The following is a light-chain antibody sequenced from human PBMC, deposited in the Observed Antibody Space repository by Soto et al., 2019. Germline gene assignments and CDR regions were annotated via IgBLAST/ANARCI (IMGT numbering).Light chain of an antibody. V-gene: IGLV1-44*01. CDR1: SSNIGSNT. Sequence: QSVLTQPPSASGTPGQRVTISCSGSSSNIGSNTVNWYQQLPGTAPKLLIYSDNQRPSGVPDRFSGSKSGTSASLAISGLQSEDEADYYCAVWDDRLNAVVFGGGTKVTVL. CDR2: SDN. CDR3: AVWDDRLNAVV. J-gene: IGLJ2*01.